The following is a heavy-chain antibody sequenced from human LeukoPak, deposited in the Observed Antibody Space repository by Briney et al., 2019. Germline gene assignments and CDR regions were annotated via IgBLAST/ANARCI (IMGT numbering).Heavy chain of an antibody. CDR1: GFTFSSYA. CDR2: IKQDGSEK. CDR3: ARDYCSSTSCYFDY. D-gene: IGHD2-2*01. Sequence: GGSLRLSCAASGFTFSSYAMHWVRQAPGKGLEWVANIKQDGSEKYYVDSVKGRFTISRDNAKNSLYLQMNSLRAEDTAVYYCARDYCSSTSCYFDYWGQGTLVTVSS. J-gene: IGHJ4*02. V-gene: IGHV3-7*01.